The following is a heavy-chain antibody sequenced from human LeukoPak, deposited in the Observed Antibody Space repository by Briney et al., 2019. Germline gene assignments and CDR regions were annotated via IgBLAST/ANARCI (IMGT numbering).Heavy chain of an antibody. V-gene: IGHV3-49*04. CDR2: IRSKTYGGTT. CDR1: GFTFGDYA. D-gene: IGHD6-19*01. J-gene: IGHJ4*02. Sequence: AGGSLRLSCTASGFTFGDYAMSCVRQAPGKGLEWVGFIRSKTYGGTTDYAASVKGRFTISRDESKSIAYLQMNSLKTEDTAVYYCTRDRSAVAGTGSSAHYWGQGTLVTVSS. CDR3: TRDRSAVAGTGSSAHY.